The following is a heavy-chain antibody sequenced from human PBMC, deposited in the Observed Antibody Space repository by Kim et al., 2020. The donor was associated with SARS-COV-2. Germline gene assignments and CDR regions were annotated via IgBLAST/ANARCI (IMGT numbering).Heavy chain of an antibody. J-gene: IGHJ5*02. CDR2: IRSKANSYAT. D-gene: IGHD3-22*01. V-gene: IGHV3-73*01. CDR3: TFPMIVVAKGAGFDP. Sequence: GGSLRLSCAASGFTFSGSAMHWVRQASGKGLEWVGRIRSKANSYATAYAASVKGRFTISRDDSKNTAYLQMNSLKTEDTAVYYCTFPMIVVAKGAGFDPWGQGTLVTVSS. CDR1: GFTFSGSA.